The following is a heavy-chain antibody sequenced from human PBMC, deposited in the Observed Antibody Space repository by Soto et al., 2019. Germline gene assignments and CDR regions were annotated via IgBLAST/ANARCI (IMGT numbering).Heavy chain of an antibody. CDR1: GGTFSSYA. V-gene: IGHV1-69*13. CDR3: ARTFISYYYYYGMDV. J-gene: IGHJ6*02. Sequence: VASVKVSCKASGGTFSSYATSWVRQAPGQGLEWMGGIIPIFGTANYAQKFQGRVTITADESTSTAYMELSSLRSEDTAVYYCARTFISYYYYYGMDVWGQGTTVTVSS. CDR2: IIPIFGTA. D-gene: IGHD3-16*02.